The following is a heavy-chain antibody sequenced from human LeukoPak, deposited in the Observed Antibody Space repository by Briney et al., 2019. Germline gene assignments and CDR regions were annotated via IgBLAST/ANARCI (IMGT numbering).Heavy chain of an antibody. D-gene: IGHD4-17*01. V-gene: IGHV3-30-3*01. J-gene: IGHJ4*02. CDR2: ISYDGSNK. Sequence: GSLRLSCAASGFTFSSYAMHWVRQAPGKGLEWVAVISYDGSNKYYADSVKGRFTISRDNSKNTLYLQMNSLRAEDTAVYYYVRSNYGDYLGYWGQGTLVTVSS. CDR1: GFTFSSYA. CDR3: VRSNYGDYLGY.